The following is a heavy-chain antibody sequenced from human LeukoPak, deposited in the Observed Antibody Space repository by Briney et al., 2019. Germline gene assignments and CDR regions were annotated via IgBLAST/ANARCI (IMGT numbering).Heavy chain of an antibody. V-gene: IGHV3-30*02. CDR2: IRYDGSDK. CDR3: AKDRIAAAGTFADY. Sequence: GGSLRLSCAASGFTFSSYGMHWVRQAPGKGLEWVAFIRYDGSDKYYADSVKGRFTISRDNSKNTLYLQMNSLRAEDTAVYYCAKDRIAAAGTFADYWGQGTLVTVSS. CDR1: GFTFSSYG. D-gene: IGHD6-13*01. J-gene: IGHJ4*02.